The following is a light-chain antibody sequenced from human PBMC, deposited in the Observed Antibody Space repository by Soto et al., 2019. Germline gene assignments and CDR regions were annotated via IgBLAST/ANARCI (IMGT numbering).Light chain of an antibody. J-gene: IGKJ2*01. Sequence: AIQLTQSPSSLAASVGDRVTITCRASQGISSALAWYQQKPGKAPKLLIYDASSLESDVPSRFSGSGSGTDFTLTISSLQPEDVATYYCPQYNNYFYNFGQGTKLEIK. CDR3: PQYNNYFYN. V-gene: IGKV1D-13*01. CDR1: QGISSA. CDR2: DAS.